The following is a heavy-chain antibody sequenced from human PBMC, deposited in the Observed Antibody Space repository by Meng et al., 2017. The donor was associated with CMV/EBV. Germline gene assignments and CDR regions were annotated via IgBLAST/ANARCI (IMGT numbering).Heavy chain of an antibody. CDR2: ISYDGSNK. CDR3: ARDLWRIIAVAEGGGDY. CDR1: GFTFSSYA. V-gene: IGHV3-30*04. J-gene: IGHJ4*02. Sequence: GESLKISCAASGFTFSSYAMHWVRQAPGKGLEWVAVISYDGSNKYYADSVKGRFTISRDNSKNTLYLQMSSLRAEDTAVYYCARDLWRIIAVAEGGGDYWGQGTLVTVSS. D-gene: IGHD6-19*01.